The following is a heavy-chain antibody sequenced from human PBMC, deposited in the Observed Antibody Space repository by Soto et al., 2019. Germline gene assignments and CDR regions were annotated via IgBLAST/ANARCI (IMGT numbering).Heavy chain of an antibody. CDR2: IDPSDSYT. V-gene: IGHV5-10-1*01. D-gene: IGHD3-3*01. CDR3: ARHGRYDFWSGYYTDYYYYGMDV. J-gene: IGHJ6*02. CDR1: GYSFTSYW. Sequence: ASLKISCKGCGYSFTSYWISWVRQMPGKGLEWMGSIDPSDSYTNYSPSFQGHVTISADKSISTAYLQWSSLKASDTAMYYCARHGRYDFWSGYYTDYYYYGMDVWGQGTTVTASS.